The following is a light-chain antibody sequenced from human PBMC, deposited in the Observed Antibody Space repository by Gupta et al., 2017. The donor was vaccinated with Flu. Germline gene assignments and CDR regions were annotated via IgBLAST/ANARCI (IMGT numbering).Light chain of an antibody. CDR2: EVI. V-gene: IGLV2-23*02. J-gene: IGLJ1*01. CDR1: NSDVGKYKL. Sequence: QSALPQPASVSGSPGQSITLSCRGTNSDVGKYKLVSWYQQHPGKAPKVMIYEVIKRPSGVSNRFSASKSGNTTSLTISGLQAEDEADYFCCSYAGSGTYVFGSGTKVTVL. CDR3: CSYAGSGTYV.